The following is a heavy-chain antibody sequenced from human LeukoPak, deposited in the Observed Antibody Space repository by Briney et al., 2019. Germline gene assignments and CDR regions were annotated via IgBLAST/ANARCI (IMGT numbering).Heavy chain of an antibody. D-gene: IGHD2-21*02. J-gene: IGHJ2*01. CDR1: TGSFSGYY. CDR2: VNHSGRT. V-gene: IGHV4-34*01. Sequence: PSETLSLTCAVYTGSFSGYYWSWIRQPPGKGLEWIGEVNHSGRTNYNPSLKSRVTIPVDTSKNQFSLKLTSVTAADTAVYYCARGYCGGDCQYFDLWGRGTLVTVSS. CDR3: ARGYCGGDCQYFDL.